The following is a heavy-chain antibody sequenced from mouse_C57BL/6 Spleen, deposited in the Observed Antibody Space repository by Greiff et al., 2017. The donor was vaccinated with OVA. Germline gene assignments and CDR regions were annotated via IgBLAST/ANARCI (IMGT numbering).Heavy chain of an antibody. V-gene: IGHV1-80*01. J-gene: IGHJ4*01. D-gene: IGHD3-2*02. Sequence: VKLQESGAELVKPGASVKISCKASGYAFSSYWMNWVKQRPGKGLEWIGQIYPGDGDTNYNGKFKGKATLTADKSSSTAYMQLSSLTSEDSAVYFCARWEAQASYYYAMDYWGQGTSVTVSS. CDR3: ARWEAQASYYYAMDY. CDR2: IYPGDGDT. CDR1: GYAFSSYW.